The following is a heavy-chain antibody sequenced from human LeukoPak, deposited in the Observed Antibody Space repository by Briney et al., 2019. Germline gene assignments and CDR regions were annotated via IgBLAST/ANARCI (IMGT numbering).Heavy chain of an antibody. J-gene: IGHJ4*02. Sequence: ASVKVSCKASGYTFTVYYMHWVRQAPGQGLERMGWISPNSGGTKYAQNFEGRVTMTRDTSITTAYMELSSLRSDDTAIYYCARECSGTYCGEDWGQGTLVTVSS. CDR1: GYTFTVYY. CDR3: ARECSGTYCGED. D-gene: IGHD1-26*01. CDR2: ISPNSGGT. V-gene: IGHV1-2*02.